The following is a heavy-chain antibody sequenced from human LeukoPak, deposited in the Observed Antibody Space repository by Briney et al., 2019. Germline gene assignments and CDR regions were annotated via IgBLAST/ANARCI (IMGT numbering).Heavy chain of an antibody. V-gene: IGHV1-69*05. D-gene: IGHD4-17*01. CDR1: GYTFTSYG. CDR3: ARDGSASDYGDYVMGY. CDR2: IIPIFGTA. J-gene: IGHJ4*01. Sequence: SVKVSCKASGYTFTSYGISWVRQAPGQGLEWMGRIIPIFGTANYAQKLQGRVTITTDESTSTVYMELSSLGSEDTAVYYCARDGSASDYGDYVMGYWGQEPWSPSPQ.